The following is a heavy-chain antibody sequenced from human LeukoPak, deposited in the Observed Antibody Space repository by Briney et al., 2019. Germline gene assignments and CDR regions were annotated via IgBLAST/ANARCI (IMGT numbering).Heavy chain of an antibody. V-gene: IGHV5-51*01. CDR2: IYPADSDI. J-gene: IGHJ3*01. Sequence: GESLEISCKGSGYSFTTYWIGWVRQTPGKGLEWMGIIYPADSDIRYSPSFQGQVTISADKSISTTYLQWSGLKASDTAMYYCARPTFNSGSSKGSYGAFDVWGQGTMVTVSS. D-gene: IGHD6-19*01. CDR3: ARPTFNSGSSKGSYGAFDV. CDR1: GYSFTTYW.